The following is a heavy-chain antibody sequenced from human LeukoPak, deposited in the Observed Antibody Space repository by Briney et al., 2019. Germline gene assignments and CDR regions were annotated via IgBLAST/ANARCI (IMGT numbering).Heavy chain of an antibody. J-gene: IGHJ6*03. V-gene: IGHV3-30*02. CDR1: GFNFNNYG. CDR2: IQYDTTNK. CDR3: LKDSKLGALFYFYLDV. D-gene: IGHD7-27*01. Sequence: GGSLRLSCAAPGFNFNNYGMHWVRQAPGKGLEWVAFIQYDTTNKYYADSVKGRFSTARDNSKKTLYLQMNSLRAEDTAVYYCLKDSKLGALFYFYLDVWGKGTKVTVAS.